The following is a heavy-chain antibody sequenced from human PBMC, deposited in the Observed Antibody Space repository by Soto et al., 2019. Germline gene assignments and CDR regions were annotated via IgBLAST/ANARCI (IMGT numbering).Heavy chain of an antibody. CDR1: GGSISSSSYY. Sequence: SETLSLTCTVSGGSISSSSYYWGWIRQPPGKGLEWIGSIYYSGSTYYNPSLKSRVTISVDTSKNQFSLKLSSVTAADTAVYYCARHYYDILTGYTFDYWGQGTLVTVSS. CDR2: IYYSGST. J-gene: IGHJ4*02. CDR3: ARHYYDILTGYTFDY. D-gene: IGHD3-9*01. V-gene: IGHV4-39*01.